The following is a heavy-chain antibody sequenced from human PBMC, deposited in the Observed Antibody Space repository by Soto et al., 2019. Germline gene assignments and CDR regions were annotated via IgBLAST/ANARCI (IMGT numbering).Heavy chain of an antibody. V-gene: IGHV4-31*03. CDR1: GGSISSGGYY. CDR3: ARDGPMTSVWYFDL. J-gene: IGHJ2*01. CDR2: IYYSGST. Sequence: QVQLQESGPGLVKPSQTLSLTCTVSGGSISSGGYYWSWIRQHPGKGLEWIGYIYYSGSTYYNPSIKSRVTISVDTSKNQFSLKLSSVTAADTAVYYCARDGPMTSVWYFDLWGRGTLVTVSS.